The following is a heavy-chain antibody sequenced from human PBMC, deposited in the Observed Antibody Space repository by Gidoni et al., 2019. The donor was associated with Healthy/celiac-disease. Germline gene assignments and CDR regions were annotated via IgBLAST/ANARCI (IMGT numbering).Heavy chain of an antibody. Sequence: QVQLVQSGAEVKKPGSSVKVSCKDSGGTFSSYAISWVRQAPGQGLEWMGRIIPILGIANYAQKFQGRVTITADKSTSTAYMELSSLRSEDTAVYYCARAEVSYDSSGYYYDAFDIWGQGTMVTVSS. V-gene: IGHV1-69*09. D-gene: IGHD3-22*01. CDR3: ARAEVSYDSSGYYYDAFDI. CDR1: GGTFSSYA. J-gene: IGHJ3*02. CDR2: IIPILGIA.